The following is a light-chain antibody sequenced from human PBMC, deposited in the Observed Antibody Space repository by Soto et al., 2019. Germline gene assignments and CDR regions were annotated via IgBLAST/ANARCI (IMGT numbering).Light chain of an antibody. Sequence: DIPMTQSPSSVSVSLPYRISIXCRASQGVSTWLAWYQQKPGKAPNLLIYTASTLQSGVPSRFSGSGSGTDFSLTINGLQPEDFATYYCQQAASFPITFGQGTRLETK. CDR1: QGVSTW. J-gene: IGKJ5*01. V-gene: IGKV1-12*01. CDR3: QQAASFPIT. CDR2: TAS.